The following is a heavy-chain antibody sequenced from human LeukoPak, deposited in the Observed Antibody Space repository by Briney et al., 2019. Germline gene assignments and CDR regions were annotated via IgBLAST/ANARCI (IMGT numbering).Heavy chain of an antibody. D-gene: IGHD3-10*01. CDR2: IRYDGSNK. Sequence: GGSLRLSCGASGFTFSSYGMHWVRQAPGKGLEWVAFIRYDGSNKYYADSVKGRFTISRDNSKNTLYLQMNSRRAEDTAVYYCAKDQGITMVRGVTRYYFDYWGQGTLVTVSS. CDR1: GFTFSSYG. J-gene: IGHJ4*02. V-gene: IGHV3-30*02. CDR3: AKDQGITMVRGVTRYYFDY.